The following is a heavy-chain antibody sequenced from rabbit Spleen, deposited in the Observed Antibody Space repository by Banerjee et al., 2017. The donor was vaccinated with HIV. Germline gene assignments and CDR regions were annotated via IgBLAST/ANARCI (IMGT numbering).Heavy chain of an antibody. J-gene: IGHJ6*01. D-gene: IGHD6-1*01. Sequence: QEQLEESGGDLVKPEGSLTLTCKASGFDLSNNYWICWVRQAPGKGPEWIACIYTGTSGITYYANWAKGRFTISKTSSTTVTLQMTSLTAADTATYFCARLGHADYPYAYGLKLWGPGTLVTVS. V-gene: IGHV1S45*01. CDR3: ARLGHADYPYAYGLKL. CDR1: GFDLSNNYW. CDR2: IYTGTSGIT.